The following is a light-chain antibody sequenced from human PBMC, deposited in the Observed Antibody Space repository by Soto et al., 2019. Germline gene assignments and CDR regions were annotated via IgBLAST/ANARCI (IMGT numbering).Light chain of an antibody. J-gene: IGKJ1*01. CDR1: QSVSSSY. CDR2: GAS. CDR3: QQYGSSPLT. Sequence: EIVLTQSPGTLSLSPGERATLSCRASQSVSSSYLAWYQQKPGQAPRLLIYGASSRATGIPDRFSGTGSGTDFTLTIIRLEPEDFAVYYCQQYGSSPLTFGQGTKVAIK. V-gene: IGKV3-20*01.